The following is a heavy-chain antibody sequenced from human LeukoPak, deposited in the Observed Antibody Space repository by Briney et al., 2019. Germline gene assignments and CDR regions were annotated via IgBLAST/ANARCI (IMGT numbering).Heavy chain of an antibody. CDR1: GYTFTSYY. Sequence: ASVKVSCKASGYTFTSYYMHWVRQAPGQGLEWMGIINPSGGSTSYAQKFQGRVTMTRDMSTSTVYMELSSLRSEDTAVYYCATAVYATPFDYWGQGTLVTVSS. V-gene: IGHV1-46*01. CDR2: INPSGGST. CDR3: ATAVYATPFDY. J-gene: IGHJ4*02. D-gene: IGHD2-8*01.